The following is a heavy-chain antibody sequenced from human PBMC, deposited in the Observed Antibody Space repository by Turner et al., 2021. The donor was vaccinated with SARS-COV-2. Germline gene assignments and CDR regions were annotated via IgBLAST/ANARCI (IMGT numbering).Heavy chain of an antibody. V-gene: IGHV3-33*06. D-gene: IGHD6-19*01. CDR3: AKDKGEGSSGWLIPSGSYYFDY. CDR2: IWYVGSNK. Sequence: VQLVESGGGVVKPGRSLRLPCAAPGFTFSSYGMHWVRQAPGKGLEGGVVIWYVGSNKYYADPVKGQFTISRDNSKNTLNLQMNSLGAGDTAVYYCAKDKGEGSSGWLIPSGSYYFDYWGQGTLVTVSS. J-gene: IGHJ4*02. CDR1: GFTFSSYG.